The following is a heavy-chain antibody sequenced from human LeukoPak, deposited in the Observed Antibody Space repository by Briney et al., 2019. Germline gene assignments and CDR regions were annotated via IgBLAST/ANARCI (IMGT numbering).Heavy chain of an antibody. CDR1: GFTFSGFA. Sequence: GGSLRLSCAASGFTFSGFAMSWVRQAPGKGLEWVSTISGSGGSAYYADSVKGRFTISRDNSKNTLYLQMNSLRVEDTAVYYCARGHPHGWELYLDYWGQGTLVTVSS. CDR3: ARGHPHGWELYLDY. J-gene: IGHJ4*02. CDR2: ISGSGGSA. D-gene: IGHD1-26*01. V-gene: IGHV3-23*01.